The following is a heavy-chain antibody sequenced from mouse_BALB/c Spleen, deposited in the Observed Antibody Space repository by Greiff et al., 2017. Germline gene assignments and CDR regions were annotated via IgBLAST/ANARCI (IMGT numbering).Heavy chain of an antibody. CDR1: GFSLTGYG. V-gene: IGHV2-6-7*01. Sequence: QVQLKESGPGLVAPSQSLSITCTVSGFSLTGYGVNWVRQPPGKGLEWLGMIWGDGSTDYNSALKSRLSIGKDNSKSQVFLKMNSLQTDDTARYYCARGGWYYAMDYWGQGTSVTVSS. CDR3: ARGGWYYAMDY. CDR2: IWGDGST. J-gene: IGHJ4*01.